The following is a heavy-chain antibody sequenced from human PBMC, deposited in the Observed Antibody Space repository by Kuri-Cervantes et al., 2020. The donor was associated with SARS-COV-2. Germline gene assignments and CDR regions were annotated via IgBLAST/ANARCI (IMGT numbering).Heavy chain of an antibody. Sequence: SETLSLTCTVSGGSISSGDYYWSWIRQPPGKGLEWIGYIYYSGSTYYNPSLKSRVTISADTSKNQFSLKLSSVTAADTAVYYCAGERGDGYNRDAFDIWGQGTMVTVSS. J-gene: IGHJ3*02. V-gene: IGHV4-30-4*01. D-gene: IGHD5-24*01. CDR3: AGERGDGYNRDAFDI. CDR2: IYYSGST. CDR1: GGSISSGDYY.